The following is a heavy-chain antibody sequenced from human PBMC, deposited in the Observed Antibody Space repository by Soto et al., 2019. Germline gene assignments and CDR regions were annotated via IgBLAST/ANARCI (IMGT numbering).Heavy chain of an antibody. V-gene: IGHV4-39*01. CDR2: IFHRGNT. CDR1: GASITSDDHY. Sequence: QLQLRQSGPGLVKPSETLSLNCTVTGASITSDDHYLAWIRQPPGKGPEFIGSIFHRGNTFNNPSLGRRLTISVHTATNQFSLRLTSLTAPDTAVYFGARRWAYGKPEDFWGQGTLVTVSS. D-gene: IGHD4-17*01. J-gene: IGHJ4*02. CDR3: ARRWAYGKPEDF.